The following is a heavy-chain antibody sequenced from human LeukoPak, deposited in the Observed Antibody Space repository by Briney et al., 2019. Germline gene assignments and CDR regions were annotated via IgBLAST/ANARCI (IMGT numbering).Heavy chain of an antibody. J-gene: IGHJ4*02. CDR3: ARGSDSSNWYPRTFDY. D-gene: IGHD6-13*01. CDR2: ISDDGSEK. Sequence: PGGSLRLSCAASGFTFSSYAMSWVRQAPGKGLQWVAVISDDGSEKNYGDSVKGRFIISRDNFKNTLYLQMNSLTLDDTAVYYCARGSDSSNWYPRTFDYWGQGTLVTVSS. CDR1: GFTFSSYA. V-gene: IGHV3-30*04.